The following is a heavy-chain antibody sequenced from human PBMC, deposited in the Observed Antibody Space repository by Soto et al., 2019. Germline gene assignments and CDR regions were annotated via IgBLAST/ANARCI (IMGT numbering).Heavy chain of an antibody. V-gene: IGHV2-5*01. J-gene: IGHJ6*02. CDR3: AHRHVSDSNYGMDV. Sequence: ESGPTLVNPTQTLTLTCTFSGFLLTTSGVGVVWIRQPPGKALEWLAIIYWNDDKRYSPSLKTRLTITKDTSKNKVVLTMTNMGPVDTATYYCAHRHVSDSNYGMDVWGQGTTVTVSS. CDR2: IYWNDDK. CDR1: GFLLTTSGVG. D-gene: IGHD2-15*01.